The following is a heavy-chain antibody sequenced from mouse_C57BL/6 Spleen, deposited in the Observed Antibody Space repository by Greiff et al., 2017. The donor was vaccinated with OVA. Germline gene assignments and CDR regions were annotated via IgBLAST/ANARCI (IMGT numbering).Heavy chain of an antibody. D-gene: IGHD2-3*01. CDR2: ISYDGSN. CDR1: GYSITSGYY. V-gene: IGHV3-6*01. Sequence: EVKLQESGPGLVKPSQSLSLTCSVPGYSITSGYYWNWIRQFPGNKLEWMGYISYDGSNNYNPSLKNRISITRDTSKNQFFLKLNSVTTEDTATYYCARAGGYYEGDFDYWGQGTTLTVSS. CDR3: ARAGGYYEGDFDY. J-gene: IGHJ2*01.